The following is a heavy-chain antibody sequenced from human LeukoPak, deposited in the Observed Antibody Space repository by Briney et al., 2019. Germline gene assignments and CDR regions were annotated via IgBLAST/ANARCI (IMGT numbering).Heavy chain of an antibody. CDR3: VKVITMVRGVIKNYYGMDV. V-gene: IGHV3-30*18. CDR1: GFTFSSYG. D-gene: IGHD3-10*01. Sequence: SLRLSCAASGFTFSSYGMHWVRQAPGKGLEWVAVISYDGSNKYYADSVKGRFTISRDNSKNTLYLQMNSLRAEDTAVYYCVKVITMVRGVIKNYYGMDVWGKGTTVTVSS. J-gene: IGHJ6*04. CDR2: ISYDGSNK.